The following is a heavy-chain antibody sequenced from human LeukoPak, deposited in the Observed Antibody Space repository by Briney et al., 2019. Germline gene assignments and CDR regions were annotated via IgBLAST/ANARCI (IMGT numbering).Heavy chain of an antibody. J-gene: IGHJ4*02. D-gene: IGHD6-6*01. CDR3: ARARPQSDY. Sequence: SETLSLTCTVSGDSISITHWSWIRQPAGKGLEWIGRIYTNGGTDYNPSLKSRVTISRDTSKNQFSLQLTSVTAADTAVYYCARARPQSDYWGQGTLVTVSS. V-gene: IGHV4-4*07. CDR1: GDSISITH. CDR2: IYTNGGT.